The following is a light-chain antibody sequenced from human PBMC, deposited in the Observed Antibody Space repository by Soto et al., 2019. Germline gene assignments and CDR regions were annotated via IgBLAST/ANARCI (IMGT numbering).Light chain of an antibody. CDR3: SSYTTSETRV. V-gene: IGLV2-14*03. CDR2: DVS. J-gene: IGLJ1*01. CDR1: SSAVGSYNY. Sequence: QSALTQPASVSGSPGQSITISCTGTSSAVGSYNYVSWYQHHPGKVPKLMIYDVSSRPSGVSNRFSGSKSGNTASLTISGLQTEDEADYYCSSYTTSETRVFGTGTKVTVL.